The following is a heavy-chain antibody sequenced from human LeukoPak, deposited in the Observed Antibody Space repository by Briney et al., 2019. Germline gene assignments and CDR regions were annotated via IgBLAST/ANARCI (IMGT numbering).Heavy chain of an antibody. J-gene: IGHJ5*02. CDR3: ARALGWSHLDP. CDR1: GYTFSSHD. Sequence: ASVKVSCKASGYTFSSHDINWVRQATGQGLEWLGWMNPKSGSTGYAQKFQGRVTMTRNTSISTAYMELSGLRSEDTAVYYCARALGWSHLDPWGQGTVVTVSS. CDR2: MNPKSGST. D-gene: IGHD2-21*01. V-gene: IGHV1-8*01.